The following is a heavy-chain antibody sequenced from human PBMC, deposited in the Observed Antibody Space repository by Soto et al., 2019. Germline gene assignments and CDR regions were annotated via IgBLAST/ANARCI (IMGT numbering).Heavy chain of an antibody. Sequence: PGGSLRLSCAASGFTFSSYAMSWVRQAPGKGLEWVSAISGSGGSTYYADSVKGRFTISRDNSKNTLYLQMNSLRAEDTAVYYCANHPPRAIVVVPAVDGYNWFDSWGQGTLVTVSS. J-gene: IGHJ5*01. V-gene: IGHV3-23*01. CDR2: ISGSGGST. CDR1: GFTFSSYA. CDR3: ANHPPRAIVVVPAVDGYNWFDS. D-gene: IGHD2-2*01.